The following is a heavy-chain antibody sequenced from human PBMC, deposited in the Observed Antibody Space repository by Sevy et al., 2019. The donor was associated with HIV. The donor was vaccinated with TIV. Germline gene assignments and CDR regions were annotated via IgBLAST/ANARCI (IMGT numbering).Heavy chain of an antibody. Sequence: GGSLRLSCAASGFIFSSYAMSWVRQAPGKGLEWVSGISGSGNSTYYADSVKGRFTISRDNSKNTLYLQMNSLRAEEAAVYYCAKNSRAAVTTGLYYWGQGTLVTVSS. CDR3: AKNSRAAVTTGLYY. V-gene: IGHV3-23*01. CDR2: ISGSGNST. D-gene: IGHD3-22*01. J-gene: IGHJ4*02. CDR1: GFIFSSYA.